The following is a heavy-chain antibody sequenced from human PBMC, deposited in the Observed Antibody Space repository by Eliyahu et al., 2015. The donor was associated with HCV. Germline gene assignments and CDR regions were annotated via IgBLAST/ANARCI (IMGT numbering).Heavy chain of an antibody. J-gene: IGHJ5*02. D-gene: IGHD3/OR15-3a*01. CDR3: SRVGGLVIGLALNWFDP. Sequence: EVQVVESGGGVVQPGRSLRLSCTASGFTFGDYAMXWVRQSPGKGLEWXXXIRSKGYGETTEYAASVRGRFTVSRDDSKSIAYLQMDSLQIDDTAVYYCSRVGGLVIGLALNWFDPWGQGTLVTVSS. V-gene: IGHV3-49*04. CDR1: GFTFGDYA. CDR2: IRSKGYGETT.